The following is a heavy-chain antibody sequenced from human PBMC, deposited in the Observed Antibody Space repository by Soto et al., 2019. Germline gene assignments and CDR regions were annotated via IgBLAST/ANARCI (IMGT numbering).Heavy chain of an antibody. D-gene: IGHD4-17*01. J-gene: IGHJ1*01. CDR2: ITPLKGNT. V-gene: IGHV1-18*01. CDR3: TKDSGARPEYFKD. Sequence: QVLLVQSGAEVKKPGASVTVSCKASGYTFTSYGISWVRQAPGQGLEWMGWITPLKGNTQYSQKFQGRVIMTTDTSTNTAYLEMRRLTSDDTAVYYCTKDSGARPEYFKDWGQGTLVTVSS. CDR1: GYTFTSYG.